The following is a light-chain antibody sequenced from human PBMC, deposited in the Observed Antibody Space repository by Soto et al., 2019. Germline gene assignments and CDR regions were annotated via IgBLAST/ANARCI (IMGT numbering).Light chain of an antibody. CDR2: GAS. J-gene: IGKJ3*01. Sequence: DIQMTQSPSSLSASVGDRVTITCQASQDIRYYLNWYQHQPGKAPKLLISGASTLQAGVPSRFSGSGSGTDFTVTISGLQSEDIATYYCQQYDTLVTFVPATKVSFK. CDR3: QQYDTLVT. CDR1: QDIRYY. V-gene: IGKV1-33*01.